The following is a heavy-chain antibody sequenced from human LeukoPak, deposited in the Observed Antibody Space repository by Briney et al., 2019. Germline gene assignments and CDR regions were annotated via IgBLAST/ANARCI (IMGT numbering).Heavy chain of an antibody. V-gene: IGHV3-23*01. J-gene: IGHJ4*02. CDR2: ISGSGDST. CDR3: AKVRASSGWYGGFDY. CDR1: GFTFSSYA. Sequence: PGGSLRLSCAASGFTFSSYAMSWVRHAPGKGLEWVSGISGSGDSTYYGDSVKGRFAISRDHSKSRLYLQMNSLRAEDTAVYYCAKVRASSGWYGGFDYWGQGTLVTVSS. D-gene: IGHD6-19*01.